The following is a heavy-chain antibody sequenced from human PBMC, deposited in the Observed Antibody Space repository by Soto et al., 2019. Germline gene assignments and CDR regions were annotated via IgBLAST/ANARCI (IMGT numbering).Heavy chain of an antibody. J-gene: IGHJ4*02. D-gene: IGHD3-10*01. CDR2: VYSGGAT. V-gene: IGHV3-53*02. CDR3: ARVPGRL. Sequence: QLVETGGGLIQPGTSLTLSCAASGFSVSRNYMTWVRQAPGKGLEWVSFVYSGGATFYADSVKVRFILSRDDSQNTLYLQMNILRAEDTAVYYCARVPGRLWGRGTLVTVAS. CDR1: GFSVSRNY.